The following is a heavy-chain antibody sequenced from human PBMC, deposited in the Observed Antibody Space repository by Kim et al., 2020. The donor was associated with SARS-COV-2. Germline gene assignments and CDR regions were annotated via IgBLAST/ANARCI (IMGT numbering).Heavy chain of an antibody. CDR1: GGSLNDFY. D-gene: IGHD1-26*01. CDR2: ISHGEGI. V-gene: IGHV4-34*01. J-gene: IGHJ4*02. Sequence: SETLSLTCAMYGGSLNDFYWSWIRQPPGKGLEWIGEISHGEGINYSPSLKSRVTMSIDTSKNLFSLRLTYVTDADKATYYCARGADRAKTGYWGPGTLAT. CDR3: ARGADRAKTGY.